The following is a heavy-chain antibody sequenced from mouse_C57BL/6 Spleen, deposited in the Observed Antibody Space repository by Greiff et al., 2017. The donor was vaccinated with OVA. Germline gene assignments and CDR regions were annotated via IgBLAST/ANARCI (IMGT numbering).Heavy chain of an antibody. CDR2: ISSGSSTI. J-gene: IGHJ4*01. Sequence: EVQLVESGGGLVKPGGSLKLSCAASGFTFSDYGMHWVRQAPEKGLEWVAYISSGSSTIYYADTVKGRFTISRDNAKNTLFRQMTSLRSEDTAMYYCASELRMDYWGQGTSVTVSS. V-gene: IGHV5-17*01. D-gene: IGHD1-3*01. CDR1: GFTFSDYG. CDR3: ASELRMDY.